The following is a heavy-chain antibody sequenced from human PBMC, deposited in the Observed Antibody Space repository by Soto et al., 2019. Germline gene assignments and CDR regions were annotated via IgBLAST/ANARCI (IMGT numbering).Heavy chain of an antibody. D-gene: IGHD3-3*01. CDR3: ARGQRFSDWFDP. Sequence: SETLSLTRSVSGGTIIGYYCTLIRQPAGKGLEWIGRIYSSGNTKYNPSLQSRVTMSLDTSNNQFSLRLTSVTAADTAVYYCARGQRFSDWFDPWGQGTLVTVSS. J-gene: IGHJ5*02. CDR2: IYSSGNT. CDR1: GGTIIGYY. V-gene: IGHV4-4*07.